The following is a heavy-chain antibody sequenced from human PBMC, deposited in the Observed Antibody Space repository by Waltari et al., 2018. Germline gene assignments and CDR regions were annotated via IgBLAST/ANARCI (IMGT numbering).Heavy chain of an antibody. D-gene: IGHD5-12*01. Sequence: QLQLQESGPGLVKPSETLSLTCAVSGYSIRSGYYWGWIRQPPGKGLEWIGSIYHSGSTYYNPSLKSRVTISVDTSKNQFSLKLSSVTAADTAVYYCARRVATGHWYFDLWGRGTLVTVSS. J-gene: IGHJ2*01. CDR1: GYSIRSGYY. V-gene: IGHV4-38-2*01. CDR3: ARRVATGHWYFDL. CDR2: IYHSGST.